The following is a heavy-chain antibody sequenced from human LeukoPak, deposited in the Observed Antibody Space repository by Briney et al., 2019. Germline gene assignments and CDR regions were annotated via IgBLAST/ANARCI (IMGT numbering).Heavy chain of an antibody. CDR2: INPNSGGT. V-gene: IGHV1-2*02. CDR1: GYTFTVYY. D-gene: IGHD4-17*01. Sequence: GASVKLSCKASGYTFTVYYMHWVRQAPGQGREWMGWINPNSGGTNYAQKFQGRVTMTRDTSISTAYMELSRLRSDDTAVYYCARQTTVTLLNFDYWGQGTLVTVSS. J-gene: IGHJ4*02. CDR3: ARQTTVTLLNFDY.